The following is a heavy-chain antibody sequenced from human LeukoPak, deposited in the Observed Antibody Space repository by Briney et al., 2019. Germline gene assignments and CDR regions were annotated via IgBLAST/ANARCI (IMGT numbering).Heavy chain of an antibody. Sequence: GESLQISXEXSGXPFSDYWIXWVRRMPGKGLEWMGIIYPGDSDVRYSPSFQGRVAISADTSTSNAYLQWSSLEASDTAMYYCARHGLAGCSDRCYTSFFYYGMDVWGQGTTVTVS. CDR1: GXPFSDYW. D-gene: IGHD2-15*01. CDR2: IYPGDSDV. V-gene: IGHV5-51*01. J-gene: IGHJ6*02. CDR3: ARHGLAGCSDRCYTSFFYYGMDV.